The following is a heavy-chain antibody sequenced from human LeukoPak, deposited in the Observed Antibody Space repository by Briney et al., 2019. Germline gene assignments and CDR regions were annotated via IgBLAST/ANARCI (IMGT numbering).Heavy chain of an antibody. D-gene: IGHD3-10*01. Sequence: PGGSLRLSCAASGFTFDDYAMHWVRQAPGKGLEWVSGISWNSGSIGYADSVKGRLTISRDNAKNSLYLQMNSLRAEDTALYYCAKDTAYGSGSYSDFDYWGQGTLVTVSS. CDR3: AKDTAYGSGSYSDFDY. CDR1: GFTFDDYA. J-gene: IGHJ4*02. CDR2: ISWNSGSI. V-gene: IGHV3-9*01.